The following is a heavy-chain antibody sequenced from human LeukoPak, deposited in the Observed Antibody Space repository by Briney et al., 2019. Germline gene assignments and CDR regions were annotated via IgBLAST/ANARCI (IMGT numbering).Heavy chain of an antibody. D-gene: IGHD6-13*01. V-gene: IGHV1-18*01. CDR2: ISAYNGNT. J-gene: IGHJ4*02. Sequence: GASVKVSCKASGYTFTSYGISWVRQAPGQGLEWMGWISAYNGNTNYAQKLQGRVTMTTDTSTSTAYMELRSLRSDDTAVYYCARDPTGFLAAAGTYFDYWGQGTLVTVSS. CDR3: ARDPTGFLAAAGTYFDY. CDR1: GYTFTSYG.